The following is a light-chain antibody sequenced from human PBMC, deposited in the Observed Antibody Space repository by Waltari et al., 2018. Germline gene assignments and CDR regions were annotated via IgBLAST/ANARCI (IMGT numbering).Light chain of an antibody. CDR2: STN. Sequence: QTVVTQEPSLTVSPVGTVTLTCASSTGPVTNRYFPNWFQQKPGQAPRPLIYSTNNKHSWTPARFSGSLLGGRAALTLSGVRPEDEADYYCLLYYGDSGVFGGGTKLTVL. V-gene: IGLV7-43*01. J-gene: IGLJ3*02. CDR3: LLYYGDSGV. CDR1: TGPVTNRYF.